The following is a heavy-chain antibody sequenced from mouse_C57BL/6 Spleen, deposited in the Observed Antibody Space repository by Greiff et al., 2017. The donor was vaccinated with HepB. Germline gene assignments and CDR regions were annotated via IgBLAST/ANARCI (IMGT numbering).Heavy chain of an antibody. CDR1: GYTFTSYW. CDR3: APTTVVGGYAMDY. CDR2: IHPNSGST. J-gene: IGHJ4*01. V-gene: IGHV1-64*01. D-gene: IGHD1-1*01. Sequence: QLKQPGAELVKPGASVKLSCKASGYTFTSYWMHWVKQRPGQGLEWIGMIHPNSGSTNYNEKFKSKATLTVDKSSSTAYMQLSSLTSEDSAVYYCAPTTVVGGYAMDYWGQGTSVTVSS.